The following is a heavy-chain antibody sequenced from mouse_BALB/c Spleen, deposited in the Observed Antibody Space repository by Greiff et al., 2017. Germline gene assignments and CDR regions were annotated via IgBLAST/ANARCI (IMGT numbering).Heavy chain of an antibody. CDR3: ATSTMVTTKAMDD. D-gene: IGHD2-1*01. V-gene: IGHV2-9*02. CDR2: IWAGGST. Sequence: VKLVESGPGLVAPSQSLSITCTVSGFSLTSYGVHWVRQPPGKGLEWLGVIWAGGSTNYNSALMSRLSISKDNSKSQVFLKMNSLQTDDTAMYYCATSTMVTTKAMDDWGQGTSVTVSS. CDR1: GFSLTSYG. J-gene: IGHJ4*01.